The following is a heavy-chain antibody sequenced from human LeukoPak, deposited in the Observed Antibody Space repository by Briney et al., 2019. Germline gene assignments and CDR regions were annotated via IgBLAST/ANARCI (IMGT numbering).Heavy chain of an antibody. CDR1: GFSFSTYS. D-gene: IGHD3-10*01. J-gene: IGHJ4*02. CDR2: ISYSSSSI. Sequence: GSLRLSCAASGFSFSTYSMNWVRQAPGKGLEWVSSISYSSSSIYYADSVKGRFTISRDNAKNSLYLQMNSLRAEDTAVYYCARDTYGSGSYRDWGQGTLVTVSS. V-gene: IGHV3-21*01. CDR3: ARDTYGSGSYRD.